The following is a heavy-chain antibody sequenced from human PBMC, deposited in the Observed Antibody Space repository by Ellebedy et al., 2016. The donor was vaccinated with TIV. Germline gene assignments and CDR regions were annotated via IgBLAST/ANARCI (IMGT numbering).Heavy chain of an antibody. CDR1: GYSFASHG. CDR2: ISVNTGKT. D-gene: IGHD2/OR15-2a*01. Sequence: AASVKVSCKASGYSFASHGLSWVRQAPGQGPEWMGAISVNTGKTDYAQKLQGRVTMTTDTSTNTAYMELRSLRSYDTGIYYCATSATFVAGGRADYWGQGTLVTVSS. CDR3: ATSATFVAGGRADY. J-gene: IGHJ4*02. V-gene: IGHV1-18*01.